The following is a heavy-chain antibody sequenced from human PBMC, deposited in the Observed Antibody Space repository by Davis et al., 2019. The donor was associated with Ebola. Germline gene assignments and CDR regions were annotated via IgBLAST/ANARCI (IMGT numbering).Heavy chain of an antibody. CDR1: GYTFTSYA. CDR2: INTNTGNP. Sequence: AASVKVSCKASGYTFTSYAMNWVRQAPGQGLEWMGWINTNTGNPTYAQGFTGRFVFSLDTSVSTAYLQISSLKAEDTAVYYCARDVVVVTALHYYGMDVWGKGTTVTVSS. CDR3: ARDVVVVTALHYYGMDV. D-gene: IGHD2-21*02. J-gene: IGHJ6*04. V-gene: IGHV7-4-1*02.